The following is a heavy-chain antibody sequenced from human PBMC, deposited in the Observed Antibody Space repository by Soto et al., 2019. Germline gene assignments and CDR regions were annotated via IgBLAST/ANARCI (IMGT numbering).Heavy chain of an antibody. CDR2: IYYSGST. V-gene: IGHV4-59*08. Sequence: PSETLSLTCTVXGGSISSYYWRWIRQPPGKGLEWIGYIYYSGSTNYNPSLKSRVTISVDTSKNQFSLKLSSVTAADTAVYYCMLGSGWKDFDYWGQGTLVTVSS. CDR1: GGSISSYY. J-gene: IGHJ4*02. D-gene: IGHD3-22*01. CDR3: MLGSGWKDFDY.